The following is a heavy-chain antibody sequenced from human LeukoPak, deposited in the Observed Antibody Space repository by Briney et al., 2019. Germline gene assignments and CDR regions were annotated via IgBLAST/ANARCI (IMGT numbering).Heavy chain of an antibody. CDR1: RFTFSDHW. D-gene: IGHD3-10*01. CDR3: ARDKGYGSDY. CDR2: IEQDGSQK. Sequence: GGSLRLSCEASRFTFSDHWMNWVRQAPGKGLEWVACIEQDGSQKDYVDSVKGRFTISRDNAKNSLYLQMSSLRAEDTAMYYCARDKGYGSDYWGPGVQVTVSS. J-gene: IGHJ4*02. V-gene: IGHV3-7*01.